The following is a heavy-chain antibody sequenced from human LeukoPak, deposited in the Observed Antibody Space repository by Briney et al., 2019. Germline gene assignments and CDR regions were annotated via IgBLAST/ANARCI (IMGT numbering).Heavy chain of an antibody. J-gene: IGHJ3*02. CDR2: INSNSGGT. V-gene: IGHV1-2*02. Sequence: GASVKVSCKASGDTFTGYYIHWVRQAPGQGLEWMRWINSNSGGTRSVQKFQGRVTLTRDTSISTAYMELSTLTSDDTAVYYCARENCSGGRCYFALEIWGQGTMVTVSS. CDR1: GDTFTGYY. D-gene: IGHD2-15*01. CDR3: ARENCSGGRCYFALEI.